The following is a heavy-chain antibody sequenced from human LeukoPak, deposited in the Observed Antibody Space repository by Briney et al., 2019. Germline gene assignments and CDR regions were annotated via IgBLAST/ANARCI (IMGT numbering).Heavy chain of an antibody. CDR2: ISGDSGGT. V-gene: IGHV1-18*01. CDR3: ARDAPAWSRDY. J-gene: IGHJ4*02. Sequence: ASVKVSCKASGGTFSSYAISWVRQAPGQGLEWMGRISGDSGGTNYAQKFQDRVTMNIDTSTSTAYMELRSLRSDDTAVYYCARDAPAWSRDYWGQGTLVTVSS. CDR1: GGTFSSYA. D-gene: IGHD2-8*02.